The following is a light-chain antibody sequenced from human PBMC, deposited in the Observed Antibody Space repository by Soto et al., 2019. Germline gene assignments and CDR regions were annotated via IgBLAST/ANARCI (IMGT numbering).Light chain of an antibody. CDR3: SSYGASSTL. CDR1: SSDIGSYNY. Sequence: QSVLTQPASLSGSPGQSINISFTRTSSDIGSYNYVSWYQHHPGKAPKLMIFDVSYRPSGITDRFSGSKSGSTASLSISGLQPEDEADYYCSSYGASSTLFGGGTMITV. V-gene: IGLV2-14*03. J-gene: IGLJ3*02. CDR2: DVS.